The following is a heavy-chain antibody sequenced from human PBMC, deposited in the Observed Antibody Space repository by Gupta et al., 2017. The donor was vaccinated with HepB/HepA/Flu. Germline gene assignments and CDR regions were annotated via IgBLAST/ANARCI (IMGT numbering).Heavy chain of an antibody. CDR3: AKNSDFWSNYPEYFQH. J-gene: IGHJ1*01. Sequence: EVQLLASGGGLVQPGGSLRLSCAASGFTFNSYAMSWVRQAPGKGLEWVSSISGSGATTNYADSVKGRFTISRDNSKNMLYLQMDSLRAEDTAVYYCAKNSDFWSNYPEYFQHWGQGTLSPSPQ. CDR1: GFTFNSYA. V-gene: IGHV3-23*01. D-gene: IGHD3-3*01. CDR2: ISGSGATT.